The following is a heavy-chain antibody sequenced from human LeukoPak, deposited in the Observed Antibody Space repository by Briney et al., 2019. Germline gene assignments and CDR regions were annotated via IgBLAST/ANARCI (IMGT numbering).Heavy chain of an antibody. Sequence: GWSLRLPCAASGFTFSDYYMSWIRQAPGKGLARVSYISSSRSTIYYADSVKGRFTISRDNAKNSLYLQMNSLRAEDTAVYYCARASGSYRNLDYWGQGTLVTVSS. CDR1: GFTFSDYY. CDR3: ARASGSYRNLDY. CDR2: ISSSRSTI. V-gene: IGHV3-11*01. J-gene: IGHJ4*02. D-gene: IGHD1-26*01.